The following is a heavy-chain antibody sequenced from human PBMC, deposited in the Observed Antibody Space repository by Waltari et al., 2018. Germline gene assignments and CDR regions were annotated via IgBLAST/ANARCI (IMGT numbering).Heavy chain of an antibody. CDR2: INHSGST. D-gene: IGHD3-10*01. CDR1: GGSFSGYY. Sequence: QVQLQQWGAGLLKPSETLSLTCAVYGGSFSGYYWSWIRQPPGKGLEWIGEINHSGSTNYNPARKSRVTISVDTSKNQFSLKLSSVTAADTAVYYCARIPTYYYGSGSYYQYYGMDVWGQGTTVTVSS. CDR3: ARIPTYYYGSGSYYQYYGMDV. J-gene: IGHJ6*02. V-gene: IGHV4-34*01.